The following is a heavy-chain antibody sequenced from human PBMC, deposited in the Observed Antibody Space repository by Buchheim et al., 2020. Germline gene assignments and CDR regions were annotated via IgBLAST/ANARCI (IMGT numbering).Heavy chain of an antibody. CDR3: ARHIEYSSSWGRLTTRKSAPLEYFDY. Sequence: QVQLQESGPGLVKPSETLSLTCTVSGGSISSYYWSWIRQPPGKGLEWIGYIYYSGSTNYNPSLKSRVTISVDTSKNPFSLKLSSVTAADTAVYYCARHIEYSSSWGRLTTRKSAPLEYFDYWGQGTL. CDR2: IYYSGST. CDR1: GGSISSYY. D-gene: IGHD6-6*01. V-gene: IGHV4-59*08. J-gene: IGHJ4*02.